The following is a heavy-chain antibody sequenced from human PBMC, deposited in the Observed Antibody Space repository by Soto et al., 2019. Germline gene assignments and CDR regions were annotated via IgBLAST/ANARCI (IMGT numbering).Heavy chain of an antibody. V-gene: IGHV4-34*01. J-gene: IGHJ4*02. CDR2: INHGGNT. CDR1: DGSFSGYY. CDR3: ARGGASWYVDY. D-gene: IGHD6-13*01. Sequence: QVQLQQWGAGLLKPSETLSLTCAVYDGSFSGYYWSWIRQPPGKGLEWIGEINHGGNTNYNPSLKSRVTISVGTSKNQFYLRLSAVTAADTAVYYCARGGASWYVDYWGQGTLVIVSS.